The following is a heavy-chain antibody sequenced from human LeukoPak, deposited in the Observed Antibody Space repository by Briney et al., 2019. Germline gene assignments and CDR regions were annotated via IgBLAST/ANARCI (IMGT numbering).Heavy chain of an antibody. V-gene: IGHV1-24*01. J-gene: IGHJ4*02. CDR1: GYTPTELS. CDR2: FDPEEREE. Sequence: ASVKVSCKVSGYTPTELSMHWVRQAPGKGLEWVGGFDPEEREEIYAQKFQGRVTMTEDTSTHTAYMELTGLRSDDTAVYYCATIELRNFDWLVFDYWGQGTLLSVSS. CDR3: ATIELRNFDWLVFDY. D-gene: IGHD3-9*01.